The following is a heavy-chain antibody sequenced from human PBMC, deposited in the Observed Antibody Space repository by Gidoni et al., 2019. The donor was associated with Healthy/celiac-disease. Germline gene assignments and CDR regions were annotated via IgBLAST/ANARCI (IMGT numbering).Heavy chain of an antibody. Sequence: EVQLVESGGGLVKPGGSLRLSCAASGFTFSSYRMNWVRQAPGKGLEWVSYISSSSSYIYYADSVKGRFTISRDNAKNSLYLQMNSLRAEETAVYYCARRGALWVGELSDAFDIWGQGTMVTVSS. CDR2: ISSSSSYI. CDR3: ARRGALWVGELSDAFDI. J-gene: IGHJ3*02. CDR1: GFTFSSYR. V-gene: IGHV3-21*01. D-gene: IGHD3-10*01.